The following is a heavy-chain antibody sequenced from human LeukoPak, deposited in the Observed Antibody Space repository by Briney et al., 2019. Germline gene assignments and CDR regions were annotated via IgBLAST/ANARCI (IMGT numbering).Heavy chain of an antibody. V-gene: IGHV3-21*01. D-gene: IGHD6-13*01. CDR3: ARDPGGDSSSWRWLDP. CDR1: GFTFSSNS. Sequence: PGGSLRLSCAASGFTFSSNSMDWVRQAPGKGLEWVSSISSSGTYIYYADSVKGRFTISRDNAENSLDLQMNSLRVEDTAAYYCARDPGGDSSSWRWLDPWGQGTLVTVSS. J-gene: IGHJ5*02. CDR2: ISSSGTYI.